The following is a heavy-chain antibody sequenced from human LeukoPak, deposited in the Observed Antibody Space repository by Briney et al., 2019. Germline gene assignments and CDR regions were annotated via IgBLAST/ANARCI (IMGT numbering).Heavy chain of an antibody. V-gene: IGHV3-7*01. Sequence: GGSLRLSCAASGFTFSSYWMSWVRQAPGKGLEWVANIKQDGSEKYYVDSVEGRFTISRDNAKNSLYLQMNSLRAEDTAVYYCARVGRGKMYYYYGMDVWGQGTTVTVSS. CDR1: GFTFSSYW. D-gene: IGHD3-16*01. J-gene: IGHJ6*02. CDR3: ARVGRGKMYYYYGMDV. CDR2: IKQDGSEK.